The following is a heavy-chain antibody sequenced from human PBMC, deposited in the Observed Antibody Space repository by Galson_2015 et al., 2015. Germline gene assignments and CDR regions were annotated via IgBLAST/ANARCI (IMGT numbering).Heavy chain of an antibody. Sequence: SVKVSCKASGYTFTSYGISWVRQAPGQGLEWMGWISAYNGNTNYAQKLQGRVTMTTDTSTSTAYMELRSLRSDDTAVYYCARVFQDYDFWSGYPNYYYYYMDVWGKGTTVTVSS. CDR2: ISAYNGNT. CDR1: GYTFTSYG. D-gene: IGHD3-3*01. CDR3: ARVFQDYDFWSGYPNYYYYYMDV. V-gene: IGHV1-18*01. J-gene: IGHJ6*03.